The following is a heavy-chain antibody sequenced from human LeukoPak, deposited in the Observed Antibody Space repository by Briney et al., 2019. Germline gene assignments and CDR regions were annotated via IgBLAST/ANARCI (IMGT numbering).Heavy chain of an antibody. CDR3: AKGTGGSSSWFDY. Sequence: GGSLRLSCAASGFTFSSYGMHWVRQAPGKGLEWVAVISYDGSNKYYADSVKGRFTISRDNSKNTLYLQMNSLRAEDTAVYYCAKGTGGSSSWFDYWGQGTLVTVSS. V-gene: IGHV3-30*18. D-gene: IGHD6-13*01. CDR1: GFTFSSYG. CDR2: ISYDGSNK. J-gene: IGHJ4*02.